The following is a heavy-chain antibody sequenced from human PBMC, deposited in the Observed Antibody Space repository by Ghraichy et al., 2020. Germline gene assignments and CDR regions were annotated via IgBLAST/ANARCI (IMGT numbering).Heavy chain of an antibody. CDR2: INHSGST. V-gene: IGHV4-34*01. J-gene: IGHJ6*02. CDR1: GGSFSGYY. CDR3: ARYSPGRYSSSWYPVGAHYGMDV. D-gene: IGHD6-13*01. Sequence: SETLSLTCAVYGGSFSGYYWSWIRQPPGKGLEWIGEINHSGSTNYNPSLKSRVTISVDTSKNQFSLKLSSVTAADTAVYYCARYSPGRYSSSWYPVGAHYGMDVWGQGTTVTVSS.